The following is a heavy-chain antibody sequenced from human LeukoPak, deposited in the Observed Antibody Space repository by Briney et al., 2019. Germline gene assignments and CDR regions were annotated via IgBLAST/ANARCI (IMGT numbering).Heavy chain of an antibody. CDR3: ARGTSSWPNFDY. J-gene: IGHJ4*02. CDR1: GFTFSSYE. CDR2: ISSSGSTI. V-gene: IGHV3-48*03. D-gene: IGHD6-13*01. Sequence: GGSLRLSCAASGFTFSSYEMNWVRQAPGKGLEWVSYISSSGSTIYYADSVKGRFTISRDNAKNSLYLQMNSLRAEDTAVYYCARGTSSWPNFDYWGQGTLVTVSS.